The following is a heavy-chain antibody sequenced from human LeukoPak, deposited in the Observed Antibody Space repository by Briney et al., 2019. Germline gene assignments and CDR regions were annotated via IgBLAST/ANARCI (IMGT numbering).Heavy chain of an antibody. CDR3: ARAAPYYYDSSGYSAFDS. CDR2: ISSTSSTI. Sequence: GGSLRLSCAASGFTFRSYSMHWVRQAPGKGLEWVSYISSTSSTIYYADSMKGRFTISRDNAKNSLYLQMNSLRDEDTAVYYCARAAPYYYDSSGYSAFDSWGQGIMVTVSA. CDR1: GFTFRSYS. J-gene: IGHJ3*02. V-gene: IGHV3-48*02. D-gene: IGHD3-22*01.